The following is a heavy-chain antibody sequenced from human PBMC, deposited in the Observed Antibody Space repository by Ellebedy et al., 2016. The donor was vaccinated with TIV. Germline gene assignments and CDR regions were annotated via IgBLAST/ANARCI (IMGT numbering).Heavy chain of an antibody. Sequence: GESLKISCAASGFSFRNYWMTWVRQAPGKGLEWVANINQDATKTFYVDSVEGRFTISRDNAKNSLFLQMNSLGGEDTAVYYCATDGSYGDYLSPAHASVMWGQGTLVSVSS. CDR3: ATDGSYGDYLSPAHASVM. CDR1: GFSFRNYW. J-gene: IGHJ3*02. V-gene: IGHV3-7*01. CDR2: INQDATKT. D-gene: IGHD4-17*01.